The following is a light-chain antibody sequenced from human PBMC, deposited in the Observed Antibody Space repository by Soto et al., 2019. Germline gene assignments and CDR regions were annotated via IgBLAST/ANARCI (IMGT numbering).Light chain of an antibody. J-gene: IGKJ1*01. CDR3: QHYNSYSEA. Sequence: DIQMTPSPSSLSASVGDRVTITCRASQGISNYLAWYQQKPGKVPKLLIYKASTLKSGVPSRFSGSGSGTEFTLTISSLQPDDFATYYCQHYNSYSEAFGQGTKVDIK. CDR1: QGISNY. V-gene: IGKV1-5*03. CDR2: KAS.